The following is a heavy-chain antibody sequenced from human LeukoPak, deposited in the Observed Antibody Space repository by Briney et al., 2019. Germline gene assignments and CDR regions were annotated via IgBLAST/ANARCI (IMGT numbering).Heavy chain of an antibody. Sequence: SETLSLTCTVSGGSISSYYWSWIRQPPGKGLEWIGYIYYSGSTNYNPSLKSRVTISVDTSKNQFSLQLSSVTAADTAVYYCARRVDTALGKGFDPWGQGTLVTVSS. V-gene: IGHV4-59*01. CDR2: IYYSGST. J-gene: IGHJ5*02. CDR3: ARRVDTALGKGFDP. CDR1: GGSISSYY. D-gene: IGHD5-18*01.